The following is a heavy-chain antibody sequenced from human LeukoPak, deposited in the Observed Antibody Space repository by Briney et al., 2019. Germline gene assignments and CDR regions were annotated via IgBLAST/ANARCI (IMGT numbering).Heavy chain of an antibody. V-gene: IGHV3-13*01. CDR2: IGNAGDT. CDR1: GFTFSSYD. D-gene: IGHD3-9*01. CDR3: ARGNILPGYDY. J-gene: IGHJ4*02. Sequence: GGSLRLSCAASGFTFSSYDMHWVRQTTVKGLEWASAIGNAGDTYYSDSVKGRFTISRENAKNSLYLQMNSLRAGDTAVYYCARGNILPGYDYWGQGTLVTVSS.